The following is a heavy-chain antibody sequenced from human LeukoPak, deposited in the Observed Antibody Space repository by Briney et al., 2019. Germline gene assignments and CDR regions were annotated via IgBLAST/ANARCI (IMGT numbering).Heavy chain of an antibody. CDR2: ISSSSTYI. V-gene: IGHV3-21*01. D-gene: IGHD2-8*01. J-gene: IGHJ3*02. CDR1: GFTFSSYS. CDR3: ARDQWFDI. Sequence: GGSPRLSCAASGFTFSSYSINWVRQAPGKGLEWVSSISSSSTYIYYADSVKGRFTISRDNAKNSLYLQMNSLRAEDTAVYYCARDQWFDIWGQGTMVTVSS.